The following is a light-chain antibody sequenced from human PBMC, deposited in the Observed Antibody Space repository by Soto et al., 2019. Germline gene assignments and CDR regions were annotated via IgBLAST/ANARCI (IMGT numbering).Light chain of an antibody. CDR2: VAS. Sequence: EIVLTQSPGTLSLSPGERATLSCRASQSVSRSYLAWYQQKPGQAPRLLIYVASSRATGIPDRFSGSGSGTDFTLTIRRLESEDFAVYYCQQYGSSPLTFGVGTKVEIK. J-gene: IGKJ4*01. CDR3: QQYGSSPLT. V-gene: IGKV3-20*01. CDR1: QSVSRSY.